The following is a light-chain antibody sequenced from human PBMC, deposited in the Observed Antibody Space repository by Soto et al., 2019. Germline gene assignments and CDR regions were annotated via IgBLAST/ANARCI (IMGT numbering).Light chain of an antibody. Sequence: QSVLTQPPSVSAAPGQKVTISCSGSSSNTGNNYVSWYQQLPGTAPKLLIYENDKRPSGIPDRFSGSKSGTSATLGITGLQTGDEADYYCATWDSSLSAGLFGTGTKLTV. CDR1: SSNTGNNY. J-gene: IGLJ1*01. CDR2: END. CDR3: ATWDSSLSAGL. V-gene: IGLV1-51*02.